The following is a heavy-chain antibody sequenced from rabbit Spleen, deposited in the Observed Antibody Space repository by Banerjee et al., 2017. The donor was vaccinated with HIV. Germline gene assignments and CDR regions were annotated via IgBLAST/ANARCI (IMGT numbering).Heavy chain of an antibody. J-gene: IGHJ2*01. D-gene: IGHD1-1*01. Sequence: LEESGGGLVKPGGTLTLTCTVSGFSFSSNWICWVRQAPGKGLEWIACIDTSDGDTDYANWPKGRFTISKTSSTTVTLPMTSLTAADTATYFCARNYVNAFDPWGQGTLVTVS. V-gene: IGHV1S45*01. CDR2: IDTSDGDT. CDR3: ARNYVNAFDP. CDR1: GFSFSSNW.